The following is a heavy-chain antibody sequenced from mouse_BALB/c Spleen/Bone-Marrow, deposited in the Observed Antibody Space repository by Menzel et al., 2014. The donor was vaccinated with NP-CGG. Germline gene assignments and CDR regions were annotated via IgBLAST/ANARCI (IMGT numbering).Heavy chain of an antibody. J-gene: IGHJ3*01. CDR2: INPDSSTT. D-gene: IGHD2-3*01. V-gene: IGHV4-1*02. Sequence: EVKVIGSGGGLVQPGGSLKLSCAASGFDFXGYWMSWVRQAPGKGLEWIGEINPDSSTTNYTPSLKDKFIISRDNAKNTLYLQMSKVRSEDTALYYCAGNDGYSFAYWGQGTLVTVSA. CDR1: GFDFXGYW. CDR3: AGNDGYSFAY.